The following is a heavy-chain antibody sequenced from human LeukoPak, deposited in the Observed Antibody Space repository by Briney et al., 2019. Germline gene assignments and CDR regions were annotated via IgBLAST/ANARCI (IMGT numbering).Heavy chain of an antibody. D-gene: IGHD2-15*01. CDR1: GYTFTGYY. CDR3: ARVRCSGGSCYSGASGMDV. CDR2: INPNSGGT. V-gene: IGHV1-2*06. J-gene: IGHJ6*02. Sequence: ASVKVSCKASGYTFTGYYMHWVRQAPGQGLEWMGRINPNSGGTNYAQKVQCRVTMTRDTSIRTAYMELSRLRSDDTAVYYCARVRCSGGSCYSGASGMDVWGQGTTVTVSS.